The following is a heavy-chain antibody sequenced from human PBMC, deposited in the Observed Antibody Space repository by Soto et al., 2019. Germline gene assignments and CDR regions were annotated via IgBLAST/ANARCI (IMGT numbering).Heavy chain of an antibody. V-gene: IGHV1-18*01. CDR2: ISAYNGNT. J-gene: IGHJ4*02. Sequence: QVQLVQSGAEVKKPGASVKVSCKASGYTFTSYGISWVRQAPGQGLEWMGWISAYNGNTNYAQKLQGRVTMTTDTSTSTADMELRSLRSDDTAVYYCARDSGPSYYYDSSGYAEQTRFDYWGQGTLVTVSS. CDR1: GYTFTSYG. D-gene: IGHD3-22*01. CDR3: ARDSGPSYYYDSSGYAEQTRFDY.